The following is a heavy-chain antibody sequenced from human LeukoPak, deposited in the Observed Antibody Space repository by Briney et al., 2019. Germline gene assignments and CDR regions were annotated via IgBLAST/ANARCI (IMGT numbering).Heavy chain of an antibody. D-gene: IGHD1-26*01. CDR3: ARLEVGATYYFDY. V-gene: IGHV4-31*03. CDR2: IYYSGST. CDR1: GGSISSGGYY. Sequence: SETLSLTCTVSGGSISSGGYYWSWIRQHPGKGLEWIGYIYYSGSTYYNPSLKSRVTISVDTSKNQFSLKLSSVTAADTAVYYCARLEVGATYYFDYWGQGTLVTVSS. J-gene: IGHJ4*02.